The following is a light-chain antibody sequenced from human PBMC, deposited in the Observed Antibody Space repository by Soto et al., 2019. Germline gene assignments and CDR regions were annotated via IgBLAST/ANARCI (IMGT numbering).Light chain of an antibody. V-gene: IGKV3-20*01. J-gene: IGKJ1*01. CDR2: GAS. CDR3: QQYGSSPGT. Sequence: IVLTQSPSTLSLSPGERATISCGASQSITNNYLAWYQQKPGRAHRLLIYGASSRATGIPDRFSGSGSGTDFTLTISRLEPEDFEVYYCQQYGSSPGTFGQGTKVDIK. CDR1: QSITNNY.